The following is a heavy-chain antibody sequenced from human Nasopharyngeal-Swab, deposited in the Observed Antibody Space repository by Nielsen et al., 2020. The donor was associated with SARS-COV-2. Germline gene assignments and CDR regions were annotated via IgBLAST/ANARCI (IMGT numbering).Heavy chain of an antibody. J-gene: IGHJ6*03. CDR2: ISYDGSNK. D-gene: IGHD5-18*01. V-gene: IGHV3-30-3*01. Sequence: WIRQPPGKGLEWVAVISYDGSNKHYADSVKGRFTISRDNSKNTLYLQMNSLRAEDTAVYYCARAEGYSYGPLIYYYYMDVWGKGTTVTVSS. CDR3: ARAEGYSYGPLIYYYYMDV.